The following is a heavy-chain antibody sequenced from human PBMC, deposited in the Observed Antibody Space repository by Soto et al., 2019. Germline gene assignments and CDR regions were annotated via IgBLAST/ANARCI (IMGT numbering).Heavy chain of an antibody. J-gene: IGHJ5*02. CDR3: ARDRSSSSLGRFDP. V-gene: IGHV4-31*03. D-gene: IGHD6-6*01. Sequence: PSETLSLTCTVPGGSISSGGYYWSWIRQHPGKGLEWIGYIYYSGSTYYNPSLKSRVTISVDTSKNQFSLKLSSVTAADTAVYYCARDRSSSSLGRFDPWGQGTLVTVYS. CDR1: GGSISSGGYY. CDR2: IYYSGST.